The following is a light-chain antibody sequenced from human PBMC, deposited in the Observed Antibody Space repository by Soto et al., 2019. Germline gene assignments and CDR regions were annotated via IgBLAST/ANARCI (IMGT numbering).Light chain of an antibody. V-gene: IGLV1-40*01. Sequence: QSVLTQPPSVSGAPGQRVTISCTGSSSNIGAGYDVHWYQQLPGTAPKLLIYGNINRPSGVPDRFSGSRSGTSASLAITGLQAEDEADYYCQSHDTSLSVLVVFGGGTKRTVL. CDR3: QSHDTSLSVLVV. CDR2: GNI. CDR1: SSNIGAGYD. J-gene: IGLJ2*01.